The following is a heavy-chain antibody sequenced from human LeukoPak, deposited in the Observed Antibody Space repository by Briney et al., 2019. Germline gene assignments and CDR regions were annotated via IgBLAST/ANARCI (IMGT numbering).Heavy chain of an antibody. CDR3: VRDKTSSLDY. CDR2: LNIDGSNT. V-gene: IGHV3-74*01. CDR1: GFTFSSHW. D-gene: IGHD2-15*01. J-gene: IGHJ4*02. Sequence: GGSLRLSCAASGFTFSSHWMHWVRHAPGKGQVWVSRLNIDGSNTVYADSVKGRFTISRDNAKNTLFLQMNSLTAEDTAVYYCVRDKTSSLDYWGQGTLVTVSS.